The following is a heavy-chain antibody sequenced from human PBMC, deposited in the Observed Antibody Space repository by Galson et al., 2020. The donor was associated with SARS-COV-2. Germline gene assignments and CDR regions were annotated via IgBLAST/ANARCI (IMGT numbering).Heavy chain of an antibody. CDR2: IKQDGSEK. Sequence: TGGSLRLSCAASGFNFSSYWMSWVRQAPGKGLEWVANIKQDGSEKYYVDSVKGRFTISRDNAKNSLYLQMNSLRAEDTAVYYCARDGGTTAGSNYYYYGMDVWGQGILVTVS. J-gene: IGHJ6*02. CDR1: GFNFSSYW. CDR3: ARDGGTTAGSNYYYYGMDV. D-gene: IGHD1-7*01. V-gene: IGHV3-7*03.